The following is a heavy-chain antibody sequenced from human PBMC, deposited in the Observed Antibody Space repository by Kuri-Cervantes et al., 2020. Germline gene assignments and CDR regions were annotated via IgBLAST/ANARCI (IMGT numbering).Heavy chain of an antibody. J-gene: IGHJ3*02. CDR2: ISAYNGIT. V-gene: IGHV1-18*04. CDR1: DYTFSSYG. D-gene: IGHD2-21*02. Sequence: ASVKVSCKASDYTFSSYGISWVRQAPGQGLEWMGWISAYNGITNYAQKFQGRVTMTRDTSTSTVYMELSSLRSEDTAVYYCARDPCGGDCYSGDAFDIWGQGTMVTVSS. CDR3: ARDPCGGDCYSGDAFDI.